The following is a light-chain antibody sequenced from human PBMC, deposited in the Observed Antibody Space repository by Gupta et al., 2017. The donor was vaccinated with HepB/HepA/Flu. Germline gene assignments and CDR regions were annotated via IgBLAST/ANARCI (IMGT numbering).Light chain of an antibody. CDR1: QSIRRY. CDR3: QQADSTPWT. V-gene: IGKV1-39*01. Sequence: DIQMTQSPSSLSASVGDSVTITCRASQSIRRYLNWYQQKPGKAPKLLIYGTSNLQSGVPSRFSGSGSGADFTLTISRLQFEDFATYFCQQADSTPWTFGQGTKVEIK. CDR2: GTS. J-gene: IGKJ1*01.